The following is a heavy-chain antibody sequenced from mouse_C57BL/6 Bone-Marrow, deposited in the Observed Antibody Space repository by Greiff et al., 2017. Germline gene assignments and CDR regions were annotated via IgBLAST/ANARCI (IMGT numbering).Heavy chain of an antibody. J-gene: IGHJ2*01. D-gene: IGHD1-1*01. CDR3: ARENYGSIGGY. CDR2: ISDGGSYT. Sequence: EVKLVESGGGLVKPGGSLKLSCAASGFTFSSYAMSWVRQTPEKRLEWVATISDGGSYTYYPDNVKGRFTISRDNAKNNLYLQMSHLKSEDTAMYYCARENYGSIGGYWGQGTTLTVSS. V-gene: IGHV5-4*01. CDR1: GFTFSSYA.